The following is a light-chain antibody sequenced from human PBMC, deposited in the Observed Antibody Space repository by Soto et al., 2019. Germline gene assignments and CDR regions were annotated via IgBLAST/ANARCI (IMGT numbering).Light chain of an antibody. CDR2: GAS. CDR1: QSVSNN. Sequence: EIVMTKSPATLSVSPGESATLSGRASQSVSNNLTWYQQKPGQPHRLLIYGASTRATGVPGRFSGSGSGTEFTLTISRLQSEDFAVYHCQQYNDWWTFGQGTKVDIK. V-gene: IGKV3-15*01. CDR3: QQYNDWWT. J-gene: IGKJ1*01.